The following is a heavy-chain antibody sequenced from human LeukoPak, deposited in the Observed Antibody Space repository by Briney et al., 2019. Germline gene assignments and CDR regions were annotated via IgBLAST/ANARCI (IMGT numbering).Heavy chain of an antibody. D-gene: IGHD5-18*01. J-gene: IGHJ6*03. CDR2: IYSSGST. Sequence: SETLSLTCTVSGSSISSYYWSWIRQPAGKGLEWIGRIYSSGSTNYNPSLKSRVTMSVDTSKNQFSLKLSSVTAADTAVYYCARRVDTAPSYYYYMDVWGKGTTVTVSS. V-gene: IGHV4-4*07. CDR3: ARRVDTAPSYYYYMDV. CDR1: GSSISSYY.